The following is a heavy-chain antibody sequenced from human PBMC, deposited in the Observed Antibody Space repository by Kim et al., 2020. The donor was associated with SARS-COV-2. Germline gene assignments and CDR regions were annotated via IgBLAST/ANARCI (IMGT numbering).Heavy chain of an antibody. V-gene: IGHV3-23*01. CDR1: EFTFSNFY. D-gene: IGHD1-20*01. Sequence: GGSLRLSCEASEFTFSNFYMRWVRQAPGKGLEWVSAITGAGGTTYYAASVKGRSTISGDNSNKPLFLQINSRSAEDTAIYYWAKNNGGYWG. J-gene: IGHJ4*01. CDR2: ITGAGGTT. CDR3: AKNNGGY.